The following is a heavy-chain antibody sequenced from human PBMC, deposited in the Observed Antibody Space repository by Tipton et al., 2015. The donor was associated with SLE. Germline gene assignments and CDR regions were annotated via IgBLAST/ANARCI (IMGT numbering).Heavy chain of an antibody. J-gene: IGHJ4*02. Sequence: SLRLSCAASGFTFSDYYMSWVRQAPGKGLEWVAVIWYDGSKKFYADSVKGRFTISRDNSKNTLYLQMSNMRLEDTAVYYCAKDKSWATAAGGFDYWGQGALVIVSS. CDR2: IWYDGSKK. CDR3: AKDKSWATAAGGFDY. CDR1: GFTFSDYY. V-gene: IGHV3-30*18. D-gene: IGHD6-13*01.